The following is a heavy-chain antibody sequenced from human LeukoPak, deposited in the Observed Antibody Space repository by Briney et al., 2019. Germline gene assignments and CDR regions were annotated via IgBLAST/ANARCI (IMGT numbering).Heavy chain of an antibody. J-gene: IGHJ6*02. V-gene: IGHV4-39*01. D-gene: IGHD3-3*01. CDR3: ARGPNDFWSGWYYYGMDV. CDR1: GGSISSSSYY. Sequence: SETLSPTCTVSGGSISSSSYYWGWIRQPPGKGLEWIGSIYYSGSTYYNPSLKSRVTISVDTSKNQFSLKLSSVTAADTAVYYCARGPNDFWSGWYYYGMDVWGQGTTVIVSS. CDR2: IYYSGST.